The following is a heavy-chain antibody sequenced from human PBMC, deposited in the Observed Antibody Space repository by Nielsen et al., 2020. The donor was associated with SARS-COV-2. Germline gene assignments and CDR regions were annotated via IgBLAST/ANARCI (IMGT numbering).Heavy chain of an antibody. CDR1: GFTFSSYG. D-gene: IGHD2-15*01. CDR3: AKGGSKGYVAAATSIDY. V-gene: IGHV3-30*18. J-gene: IGHJ4*02. Sequence: GESLKISCAASGFTFSSYGMHWVRRAPGKGLEWVAVISYDGSNKYYADSVKGRFTISRDNSKNTLYLQMNSLRAEDTAVYYCAKGGSKGYVAAATSIDYWGQGTLVTVSS. CDR2: ISYDGSNK.